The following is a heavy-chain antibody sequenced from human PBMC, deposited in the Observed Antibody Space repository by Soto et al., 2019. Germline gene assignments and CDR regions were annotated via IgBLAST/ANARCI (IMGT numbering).Heavy chain of an antibody. J-gene: IGHJ6*02. V-gene: IGHV3-48*03. Sequence: GGSLRLSCAASGFTFSSYEMNWVRQAPGKGLEWVSYISSSGSTIYYADSVKGRFTISRDNAKNSLYLQMNSLRAEDTAVYYCARDGITIFGVVIKNGMDVWGQGTTVTVS. CDR3: ARDGITIFGVVIKNGMDV. D-gene: IGHD3-3*01. CDR1: GFTFSSYE. CDR2: ISSSGSTI.